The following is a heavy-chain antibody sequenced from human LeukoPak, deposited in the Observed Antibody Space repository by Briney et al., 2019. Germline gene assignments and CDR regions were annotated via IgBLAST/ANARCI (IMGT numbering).Heavy chain of an antibody. D-gene: IGHD3-10*02. CDR1: GFTFSSYE. CDR2: ISSSGSTI. V-gene: IGHV3-48*03. CDR3: AELGITMIGGV. Sequence: QPGGSLRLSCAASGFTFSSYEMNWVRQAPGKGLEWVSYISSSGSTIYYADSVRGRFTISRDNAKNSLYLQMNSLRAEDTAVYYCAELGITMIGGVWGKGTTVTISS. J-gene: IGHJ6*04.